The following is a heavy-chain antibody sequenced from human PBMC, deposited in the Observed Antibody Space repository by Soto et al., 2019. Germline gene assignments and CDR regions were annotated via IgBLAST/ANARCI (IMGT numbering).Heavy chain of an antibody. V-gene: IGHV4-31*03. CDR1: GGSISGGGYY. CDR2: IYYSGST. J-gene: IGHJ6*02. D-gene: IGHD3-22*01. CDR3: ARGYYDSSGYSLYYYGMDV. Sequence: SETLSLTCTVSGGSISGGGYYWSWIRQHPGKGLEWIGYIYYSGSTYYNPSLKSRVTISVDTSKNQFSLKLSSVTAADTAVYYCARGYYDSSGYSLYYYGMDVWGQGTTVTVSS.